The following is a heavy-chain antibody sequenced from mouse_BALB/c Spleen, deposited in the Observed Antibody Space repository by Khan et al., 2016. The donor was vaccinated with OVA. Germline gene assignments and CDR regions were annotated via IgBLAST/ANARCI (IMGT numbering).Heavy chain of an antibody. V-gene: IGHV5-6*01. J-gene: IGHJ3*01. CDR1: GFTFSSYG. Sequence: EVELVESGGDLVKPGGSLKLSCEASGFTFSSYGMSWVRQTPDKRLEWVATISNGGSYPYSPDSVKGRLTISRANAKNTLYLQMSSLKSADTAIYYVARHRFTSAAAWFAYWGQGTLVTVSA. D-gene: IGHD1-2*01. CDR3: ARHRFTSAAAWFAY. CDR2: ISNGGSYP.